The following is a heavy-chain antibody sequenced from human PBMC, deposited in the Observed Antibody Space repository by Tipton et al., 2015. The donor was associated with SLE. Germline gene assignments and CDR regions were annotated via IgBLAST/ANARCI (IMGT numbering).Heavy chain of an antibody. J-gene: IGHJ4*02. Sequence: SLRLSCAASGFNFSSHAMHWVRQAPGKGLEWVAVISYDGINKYNGDSVKGRFTVSRDNSRITVFLQMNSLRAEDTAVYFCARDSDKLPLGIDYWGQGTLVTVTS. CDR3: ARDSDKLPLGIDY. CDR2: ISYDGINK. CDR1: GFNFSSHA. V-gene: IGHV3-30*04.